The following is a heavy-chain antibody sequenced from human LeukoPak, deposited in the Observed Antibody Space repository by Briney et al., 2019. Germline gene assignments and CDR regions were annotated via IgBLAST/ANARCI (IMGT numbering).Heavy chain of an antibody. V-gene: IGHV1-18*01. D-gene: IGHD3-10*01. Sequence: ASVKVSCKASGYTLTSYGISWVRQAPGQGLEWMGWISAYNGNTNYAQKLQGRVTMTTDTSTSTAYMELRSLRSDDTAVYYCARGYGSGSYYTEKSEWYYFDYWGQGTLVTVSS. CDR3: ARGYGSGSYYTEKSEWYYFDY. CDR2: ISAYNGNT. CDR1: GYTLTSYG. J-gene: IGHJ4*02.